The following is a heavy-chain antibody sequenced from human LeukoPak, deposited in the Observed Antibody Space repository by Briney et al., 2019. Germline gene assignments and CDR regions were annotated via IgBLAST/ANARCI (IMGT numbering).Heavy chain of an antibody. CDR1: GGSIYSYY. Sequence: PSETLSLTCTVSGGSIYSYYWSWIRQPPGKGLEWIGYIYYSGSTNYNPSLKSRVTISVDMSKNHFSLKLSSVTAADTAVYYCARVPAAKHGMDVWGQGTTVTVSS. D-gene: IGHD2-2*01. CDR2: IYYSGST. V-gene: IGHV4-59*12. CDR3: ARVPAAKHGMDV. J-gene: IGHJ6*02.